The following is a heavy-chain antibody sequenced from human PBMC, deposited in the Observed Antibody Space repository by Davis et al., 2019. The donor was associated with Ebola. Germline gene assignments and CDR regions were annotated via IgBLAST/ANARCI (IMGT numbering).Heavy chain of an antibody. J-gene: IGHJ4*02. CDR1: VITFSSYA. CDR3: ARDPKVTRGNYRYTPVDH. D-gene: IGHD3-16*02. V-gene: IGHV3-23*01. CDR2: ISGSGGST. Sequence: GESLKISCTDSVITFSSYAMTWVRQAPGKGLEWVSAISGSGGSTYYADSVKGRFTISRDNSKNTLYLQMNSLRAEDTAVYYCARDPKVTRGNYRYTPVDHWGQGTLVIVSS.